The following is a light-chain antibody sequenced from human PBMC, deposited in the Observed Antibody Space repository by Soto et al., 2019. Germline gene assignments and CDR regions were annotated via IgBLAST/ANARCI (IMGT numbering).Light chain of an antibody. Sequence: EIVLTQSPATLSVSPGERAILSCRASQSVRSNLAWYQQKPGQAPRLLIYGASTGATDIPARFGGSGSETEFNLTIKSLQSVXFAVYYCQQYSDWPLTFGGGTKV. CDR1: QSVRSN. CDR3: QQYSDWPLT. CDR2: GAS. V-gene: IGKV3-15*01. J-gene: IGKJ4*01.